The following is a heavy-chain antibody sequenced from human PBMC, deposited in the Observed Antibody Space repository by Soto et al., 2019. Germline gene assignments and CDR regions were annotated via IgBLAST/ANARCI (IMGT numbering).Heavy chain of an antibody. D-gene: IGHD2-2*01. Sequence: EVQLVESGGGLVQPGGSLRLSCAASGFTFSSYWMSWVRQAPGKGLEWVANIKQDGSEKYYVDYVKGRFTISRDNAKNSLYLQMNSLRAEDTAVYYCARDLNIVVVPAAIDNWFDPWGQGTLVTVSS. CDR1: GFTFSSYW. CDR2: IKQDGSEK. V-gene: IGHV3-7*01. CDR3: ARDLNIVVVPAAIDNWFDP. J-gene: IGHJ5*02.